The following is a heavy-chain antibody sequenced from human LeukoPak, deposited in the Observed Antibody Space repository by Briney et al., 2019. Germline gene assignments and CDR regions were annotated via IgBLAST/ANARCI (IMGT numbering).Heavy chain of an antibody. V-gene: IGHV4-34*01. CDR3: ARDLRRRGGY. D-gene: IGHD3-10*01. Sequence: SETLSLTCAVYGGSFSGYYWSWIRQPPGKGLEWMGGINHSGSTNYNPSLKSRVTISVDTSKNQFSLKLSSVTAADTAVYYCARDLRRRGGYSGQGTLVTVSS. J-gene: IGHJ4*02. CDR2: INHSGST. CDR1: GGSFSGYY.